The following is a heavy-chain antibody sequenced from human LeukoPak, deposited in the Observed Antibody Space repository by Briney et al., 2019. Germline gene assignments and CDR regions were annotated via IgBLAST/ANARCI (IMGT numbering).Heavy chain of an antibody. Sequence: ASVKVSCKASGYTFTSYGISWVRQAPGQGLEWMGWISAYNGNTNYAQKLQGRVTITADESTSTAYMELSSLRSEDTAVYYCARAGTYCGGDCYRLDHWGQGTLATVSS. CDR2: ISAYNGNT. CDR1: GYTFTSYG. J-gene: IGHJ1*01. V-gene: IGHV1-18*01. D-gene: IGHD2-21*01. CDR3: ARAGTYCGGDCYRLDH.